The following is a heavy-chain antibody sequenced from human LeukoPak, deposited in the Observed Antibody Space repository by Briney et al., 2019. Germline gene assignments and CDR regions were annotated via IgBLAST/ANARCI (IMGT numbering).Heavy chain of an antibody. Sequence: SETLSLTCAVYGGSFSGYYWSWIRQPPGKGPEWIGEINHSGSTNYNPSLKSRVTISVDTSKNQFSLKLSSVTAADTAVYYCARGLSAIVYWGHGTLVTVSS. CDR3: ARGLSAIVY. V-gene: IGHV4-34*01. CDR2: INHSGST. CDR1: GGSFSGYY. J-gene: IGHJ4*01. D-gene: IGHD2-15*01.